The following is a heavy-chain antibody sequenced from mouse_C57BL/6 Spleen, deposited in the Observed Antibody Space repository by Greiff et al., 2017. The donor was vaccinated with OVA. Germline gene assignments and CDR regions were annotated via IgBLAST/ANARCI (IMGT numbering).Heavy chain of an antibody. CDR2: INPYNGDT. CDR1: GYSFTGYF. Sequence: VHVKQSGPELVKPGDSVKISCKASGYSFTGYFMNWVMQSHGKSLEWIGRINPYNGDTFYNQKFKGKATLTVDKSSSTAHMELRSLTSEDSAVYYCARSDYYGRGFAYWGQGTLVTVSA. CDR3: ARSDYYGRGFAY. D-gene: IGHD1-1*01. J-gene: IGHJ3*01. V-gene: IGHV1-20*01.